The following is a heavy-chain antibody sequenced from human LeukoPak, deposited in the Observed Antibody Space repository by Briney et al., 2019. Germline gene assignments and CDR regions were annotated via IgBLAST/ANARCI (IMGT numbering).Heavy chain of an antibody. V-gene: IGHV1-2*02. Sequence: ASVKVSCKASGYTFTGYYMHWVRQAPGQGLEWMRWINPNSGGTNYAQKFQGRVTMTRDTSISTAYMELSRLRSDDTAVYYCATNYYGSGHPRGSFFGGFDYWGQGTLVTVSS. CDR3: ATNYYGSGHPRGSFFGGFDY. J-gene: IGHJ4*02. D-gene: IGHD3-10*01. CDR1: GYTFTGYY. CDR2: INPNSGGT.